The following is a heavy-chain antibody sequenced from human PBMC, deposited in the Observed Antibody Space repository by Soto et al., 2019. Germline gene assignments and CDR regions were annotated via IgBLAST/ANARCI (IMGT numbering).Heavy chain of an antibody. J-gene: IGHJ6*02. Sequence: SVKVSCKASGFTFTSSAVQWVRQARGQRLEWIGWIVVGSGNTNYAQKFQERVTITWDMSTSTAYMELSSLRSEDTAVYYCAAGGSEITIFGVVINPRYVYYYGMDVWGQGTTVTVSS. CDR2: IVVGSGNT. CDR3: AAGGSEITIFGVVINPRYVYYYGMDV. CDR1: GFTFTSSA. D-gene: IGHD3-3*01. V-gene: IGHV1-58*01.